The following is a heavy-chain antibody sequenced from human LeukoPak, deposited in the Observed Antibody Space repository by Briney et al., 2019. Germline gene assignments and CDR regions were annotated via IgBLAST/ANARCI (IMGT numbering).Heavy chain of an antibody. V-gene: IGHV3-48*01. Sequence: GGSLRLSCAASGFPLSSYSINWVRQAPGKGPEWVSYISSSGSAIYYVDSVKGRFTVSRDNAKNSLLLQMNSPRAEDTAVYYCVRVKGSYFDYWGQGALVTVSS. CDR3: VRVKGSYFDY. CDR1: GFPLSSYS. D-gene: IGHD2-15*01. CDR2: ISSSGSAI. J-gene: IGHJ4*02.